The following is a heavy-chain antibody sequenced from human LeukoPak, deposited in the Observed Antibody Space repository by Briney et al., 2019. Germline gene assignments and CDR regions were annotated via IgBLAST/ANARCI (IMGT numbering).Heavy chain of an antibody. Sequence: PGGSLRLSCTTSGSTFSNYWMYWVRQAPGKGLMWVSRIMSDGTGITYTDSVEGRFTISRDNAKNTLYLQMNSLRDEDTAVYYCVRGQTIDYWGQGTLVTVSS. CDR2: IMSDGTGI. J-gene: IGHJ4*02. CDR3: VRGQTIDY. D-gene: IGHD4-17*01. CDR1: GSTFSNYW. V-gene: IGHV3-74*01.